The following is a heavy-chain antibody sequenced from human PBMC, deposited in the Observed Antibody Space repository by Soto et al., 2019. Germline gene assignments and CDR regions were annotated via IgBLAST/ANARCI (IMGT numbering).Heavy chain of an antibody. J-gene: IGHJ6*02. D-gene: IGHD5-18*01. V-gene: IGHV4-30-4*01. CDR1: RCSISRGDYY. CDR2: IYYSGST. Sequence: PTLSCTASRCSISRGDYYWLWIRQPPGKGLEWIGYIYYSGSTYYNPSLKSRVTISVDTSKNQFSLKLSSVTAADTAVYYCARASPVVTDAWGQGTKVTVSS. CDR3: ARASPVVTDA.